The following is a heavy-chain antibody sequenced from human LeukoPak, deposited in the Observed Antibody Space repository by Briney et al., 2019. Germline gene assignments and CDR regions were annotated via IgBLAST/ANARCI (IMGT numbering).Heavy chain of an antibody. V-gene: IGHV3-43*02. CDR1: GLTFEDYG. Sequence: GGSLRLSCVASGLTFEDYGIHWVRQAPGKGVEWVSLISGKGDKTYYVDSVKGRFTVSRDNSRNTLYLQMDSLRDEDTAFYYCAVPTIYGVGAFDVWGQGTMLMVSS. D-gene: IGHD2/OR15-2a*01. CDR3: AVPTIYGVGAFDV. CDR2: ISGKGDKT. J-gene: IGHJ3*01.